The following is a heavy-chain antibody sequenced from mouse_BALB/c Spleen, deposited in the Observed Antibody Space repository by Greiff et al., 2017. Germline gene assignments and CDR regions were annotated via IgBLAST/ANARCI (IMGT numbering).Heavy chain of an antibody. V-gene: IGHV5-6*01. CDR3: ARHGYVNYEFYYYAMDY. CDR1: GFTFSSSG. D-gene: IGHD2-1*01. J-gene: IGHJ4*01. Sequence: DVQLVESGGDLVKPGGSLKLSCAASGFTFSSSGMSWVRQTPDKRLEWVATISSGGSYTYYPDSVKGRFTISRDNAKNDLYLQIGSLKSEDTAMYYCARHGYVNYEFYYYAMDYWGQGTSVTVSS. CDR2: ISSGGSYT.